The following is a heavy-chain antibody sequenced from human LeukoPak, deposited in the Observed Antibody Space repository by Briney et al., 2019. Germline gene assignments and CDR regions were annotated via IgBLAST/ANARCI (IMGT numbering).Heavy chain of an antibody. D-gene: IGHD3-10*01. CDR3: ARDLARERKGDYYGSGSYTDWFDP. J-gene: IGHJ5*02. CDR1: GGSISSYY. CDR2: IYYSGST. Sequence: SETLSLTCTVSGGSISSYYWSWIRQPPGKGLEWVGYIYYSGSTNYNPSLKSRVTISVDTSKNQFSLKLSSVTAADTAVYYCARDLARERKGDYYGSGSYTDWFDPWGQGTLVTVSS. V-gene: IGHV4-59*01.